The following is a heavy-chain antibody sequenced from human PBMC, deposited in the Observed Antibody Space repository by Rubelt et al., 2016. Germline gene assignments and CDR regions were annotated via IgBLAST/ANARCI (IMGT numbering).Heavy chain of an antibody. V-gene: IGHV4-39*07. Sequence: QLQLQESGPGLVKPSETLSLTCTVSGGSISSSSHYWGWIRQPPGKGLEWIGYTYYSGSTYYNPALRGGVTISIGTSQNHFSLKLSSVTVAGTAFYYCAREQQLSPGDSWGQGILVIVSS. CDR2: TYYSGST. D-gene: IGHD6-13*01. CDR1: GGSISSSSHY. CDR3: AREQQLSPGDS. J-gene: IGHJ4*02.